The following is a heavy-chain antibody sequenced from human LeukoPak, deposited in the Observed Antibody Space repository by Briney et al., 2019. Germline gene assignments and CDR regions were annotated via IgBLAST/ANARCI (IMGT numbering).Heavy chain of an antibody. CDR1: GFTLSTYW. J-gene: IGHJ4*02. V-gene: IGHV3-7*01. D-gene: IGHD5-24*01. Sequence: GGSLRLSCAASGFTLSTYWMSWVRQAPGKGLEWVANIKEDGSEKYYVDSVKGRFTISRDNAKNSLYLQMNSLRAEDTAVYYCARGLQLLFYYFDYWGQGTLVTVSS. CDR2: IKEDGSEK. CDR3: ARGLQLLFYYFDY.